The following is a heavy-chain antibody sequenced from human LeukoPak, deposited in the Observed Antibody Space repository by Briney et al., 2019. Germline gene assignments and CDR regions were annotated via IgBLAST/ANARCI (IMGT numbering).Heavy chain of an antibody. CDR2: INPNSGGT. J-gene: IGHJ4*02. Sequence: ASVKVSCTASGYTFTGYYMHWVRQAPGQGLEWMGWINPNSGGTNYAQKFQGWVTMTRDTSISTAYMELSRLRSDDTAEYYCARARKQQPLDYWGQGTLVTVSS. D-gene: IGHD6-13*01. CDR1: GYTFTGYY. V-gene: IGHV1-2*04. CDR3: ARARKQQPLDY.